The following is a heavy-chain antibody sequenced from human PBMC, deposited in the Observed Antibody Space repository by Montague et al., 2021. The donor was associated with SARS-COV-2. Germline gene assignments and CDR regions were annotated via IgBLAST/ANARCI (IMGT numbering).Heavy chain of an antibody. CDR2: IYYSGGI. V-gene: IGHV4-59*11. J-gene: IGHJ4*02. D-gene: IGHD3-22*01. CDR1: GGSMSDHY. Sequence: SETLSLTCTVSGGSMSDHYWAWIRQPPGKGLEWLAYIYYSGGINSNASLKSRVSMSVDTSKNQFSLKLTSVTAADTAVYYCARGGGSGYRYYFDYWGQGSLVTVSS. CDR3: ARGGGSGYRYYFDY.